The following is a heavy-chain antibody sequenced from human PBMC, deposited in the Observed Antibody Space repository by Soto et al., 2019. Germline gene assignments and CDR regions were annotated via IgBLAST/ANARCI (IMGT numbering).Heavy chain of an antibody. V-gene: IGHV3-23*01. CDR2: ISEGGGST. CDR1: GFTFSTYA. CDR3: AKESGSELRPY. Sequence: EVQLLESGGCLVQPGGSLRLSCAASGFTFSTYAMTCVRQAPGKGLEWVSGISEGGGSTYYVESVRGRFTISRDNFQHTLHLQMTGQRAGHSDVYYCAKESGSELRPYCGQLTLV. D-gene: IGHD1-26*01. J-gene: IGHJ4*02.